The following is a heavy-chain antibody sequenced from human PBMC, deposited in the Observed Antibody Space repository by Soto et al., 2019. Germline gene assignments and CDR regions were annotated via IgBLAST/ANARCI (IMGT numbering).Heavy chain of an antibody. D-gene: IGHD1-1*01. Sequence: QVQLVESGGGVVQPGRSLRLSCAASGFPFTSYGMHWVREGPDKGLEWVAIISYDGCDKYYADSVKGRFTISRDNSNNTLYLQMTSLRPEDTALYYCVGSQYNSDYRGQGTLVIVSS. CDR2: ISYDGCDK. CDR1: GFPFTSYG. V-gene: IGHV3-30*03. CDR3: VGSQYNSDY. J-gene: IGHJ4*02.